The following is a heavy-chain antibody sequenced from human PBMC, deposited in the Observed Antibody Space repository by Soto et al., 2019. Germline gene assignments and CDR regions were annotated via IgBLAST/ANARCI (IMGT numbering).Heavy chain of an antibody. J-gene: IGHJ5*02. CDR2: IYSDGST. CDR3: XXXXXXXXXXXWFDP. CDR1: GFTVSSNY. Sequence: EVQLVESGGGLVQPGGSLRLSCAASGFTVSSNYMSWVRQAPGKGLEWVSVIYSDGSTYYTASVKGRFTISRDSSXXXXXXXXXXXXXXXXXXXXXXXXXXXXXXXXWFDPWGQGTLVTVSS. V-gene: IGHV3-66*01.